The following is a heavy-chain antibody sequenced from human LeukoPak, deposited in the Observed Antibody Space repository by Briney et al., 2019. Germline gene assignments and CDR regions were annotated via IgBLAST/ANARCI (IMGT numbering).Heavy chain of an antibody. V-gene: IGHV1-46*01. CDR2: INPSGGST. J-gene: IGHJ4*02. Sequence: ASLKVSCKASGYTFTRYYMHWVRQAPGQGLEWMGIINPSGGSTSYAQKFQGRVTMTRDMSTRTVYMELSSLRSEDTAVYFWARDLIAAAGTVTDYWGQGTLVTVSS. D-gene: IGHD6-13*01. CDR3: ARDLIAAAGTVTDY. CDR1: GYTFTRYY.